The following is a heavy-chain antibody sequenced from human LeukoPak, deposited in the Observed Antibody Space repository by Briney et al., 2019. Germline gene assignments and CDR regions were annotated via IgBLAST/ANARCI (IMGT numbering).Heavy chain of an antibody. J-gene: IGHJ6*04. V-gene: IGHV3-21*01. CDR1: GFTFSSYS. CDR2: ISSSSSYI. CDR3: ARETYYDILTGHADAGYYGMDD. D-gene: IGHD3-9*01. Sequence: PGGSLRLSCAASGFTFSSYSMNWVRQAPGKGLEWVSSISSSSSYIYYADSVKGRFTISRDNAKNSLYLQMNSLRAEDTAVYYCARETYYDILTGHADAGYYGMDDWGKGTTVTVSP.